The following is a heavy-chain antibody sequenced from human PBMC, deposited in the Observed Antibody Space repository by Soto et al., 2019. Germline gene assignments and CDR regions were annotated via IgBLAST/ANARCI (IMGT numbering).Heavy chain of an antibody. Sequence: QVQLQESGPGLVKPSETLSLTCTVSGGSISSYYWSWIRQPPGKGLEWIGYIYYSGSTNYNPSLKSRVTTSVDTSKNQFSLKLSSVTAADTAVYYWARAVAGQMIVWFDPWGQGTLVTVSS. CDR3: ARAVAGQMIVWFDP. CDR1: GGSISSYY. CDR2: IYYSGST. V-gene: IGHV4-59*01. D-gene: IGHD6-19*01. J-gene: IGHJ5*02.